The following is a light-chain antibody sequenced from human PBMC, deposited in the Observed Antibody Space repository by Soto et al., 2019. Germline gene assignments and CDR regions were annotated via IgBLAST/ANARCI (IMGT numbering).Light chain of an antibody. CDR2: GNN. CDR1: SSNIGAGYD. V-gene: IGLV1-40*01. CDR3: QSYDSSLSGSV. Sequence: QPVLTQPPSVSGAPGQRVTISYTGSSSNIGAGYDVHWYQQLPGTAPKLLIYGNNNRPSGVPDRFSGSKSGTSASLAITGLQAEDEADYYCQSYDSSLSGSVFGGGTKLTVL. J-gene: IGLJ2*01.